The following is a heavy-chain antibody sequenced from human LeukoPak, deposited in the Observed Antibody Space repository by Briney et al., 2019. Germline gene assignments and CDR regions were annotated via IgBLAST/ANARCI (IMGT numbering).Heavy chain of an antibody. CDR1: GFTFSSYS. Sequence: GGSLRLSCAASGFTFSSYSMNWVRQAPGKGLEWVSYISSASNTIYYADSVKGRFTISRDNAKNSLYLQMNSLRAEDTAVYYCAKDKSSLYYYYMDVWGKGTTVTVSS. D-gene: IGHD2-15*01. V-gene: IGHV3-48*04. J-gene: IGHJ6*03. CDR2: ISSASNTI. CDR3: AKDKSSLYYYYMDV.